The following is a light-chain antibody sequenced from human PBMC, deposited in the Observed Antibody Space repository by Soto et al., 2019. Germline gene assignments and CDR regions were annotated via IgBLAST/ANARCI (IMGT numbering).Light chain of an antibody. V-gene: IGKV1-5*01. CDR2: DAS. CDR3: QQYHSYSVT. Sequence: DIQMTQSPSTLYASVGDRVTITCRASQSISSWLAWYQQKPGKAPQLLIYDASSLETGVPSRFSGSGSGTEFSLTISSLQPDDFATYYCQQYHSYSVTFGQGTRLEIK. J-gene: IGKJ5*01. CDR1: QSISSW.